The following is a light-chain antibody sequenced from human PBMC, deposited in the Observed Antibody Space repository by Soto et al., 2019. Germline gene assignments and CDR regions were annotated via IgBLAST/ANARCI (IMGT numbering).Light chain of an antibody. V-gene: IGKV1-39*01. CDR3: QQSWT. J-gene: IGKJ1*01. Sequence: DIQMTQSPSSLSASVGDRVTITCRASQSISSYLNWYQQKPGKAPKLLIYAASSLQSGVPSRFSGSGSGTDFTLTISSLQPEDFATHYCQQSWTFGQGTKVEIK. CDR1: QSISSY. CDR2: AAS.